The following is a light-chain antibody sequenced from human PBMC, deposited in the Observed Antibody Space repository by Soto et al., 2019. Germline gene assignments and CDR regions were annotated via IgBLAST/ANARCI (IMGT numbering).Light chain of an antibody. CDR2: DNT. V-gene: IGLV1-40*01. CDR3: QSYDSSLSGSV. CDR1: SSNIGAGYD. J-gene: IGLJ2*01. Sequence: QSVLTQPPSVSGAPGQRVTISCTGSSSNIGAGYDVYWYHQLPGTAPKFLIYDNTNRPSGVPYRFPVSKSGTSASLAITGLQAEDEADYYCQSYDSSLSGSVFGGGTQLTV.